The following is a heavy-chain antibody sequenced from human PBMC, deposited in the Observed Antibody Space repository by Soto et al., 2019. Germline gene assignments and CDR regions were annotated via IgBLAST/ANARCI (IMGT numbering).Heavy chain of an antibody. D-gene: IGHD3-22*01. J-gene: IGHJ4*02. V-gene: IGHV3-30*18. Sequence: QVQLVESGGGVVQPGRSLRLSCAASGFTFSSYGMHWARQAPGKGLEWVAVISYDGSNKYYADSVKGRFTISRDNSKNTLYLQMNSLRAEDTAVYYCANYYDTPYWGQGTLVTVSS. CDR2: ISYDGSNK. CDR3: ANYYDTPY. CDR1: GFTFSSYG.